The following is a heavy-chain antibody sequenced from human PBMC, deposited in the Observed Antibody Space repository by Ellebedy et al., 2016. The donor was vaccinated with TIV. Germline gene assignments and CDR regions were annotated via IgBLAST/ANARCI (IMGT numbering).Heavy chain of an antibody. V-gene: IGHV1-3*01. J-gene: IGHJ5*02. CDR3: ARGAMMYPPHDL. CDR2: VNAGNGNT. Sequence: AASVKVSCKASGYTFTSYTIHWVRQAPGQRLEWMGWVNAGNGNTKYSQKFQGRVTITRDTSASTAYMELSSLRSEDTAVYYCARGAMMYPPHDLWGQGTLVTVSS. CDR1: GYTFTSYT. D-gene: IGHD2-2*01.